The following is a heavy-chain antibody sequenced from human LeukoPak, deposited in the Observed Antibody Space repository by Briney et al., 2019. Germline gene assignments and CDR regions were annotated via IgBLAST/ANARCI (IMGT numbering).Heavy chain of an antibody. J-gene: IGHJ4*02. Sequence: GGSLRLSCAASGFTFSSYWMSWVRQAPGKGLEWVANIKQDGSEKYYVDSVKGRFTISRDNAKNSLYLQMNSLRAEDTAVYYCARVGGSYWISFDYWGQGILVTVSS. D-gene: IGHD1-26*01. CDR1: GFTFSSYW. CDR3: ARVGGSYWISFDY. CDR2: IKQDGSEK. V-gene: IGHV3-7*01.